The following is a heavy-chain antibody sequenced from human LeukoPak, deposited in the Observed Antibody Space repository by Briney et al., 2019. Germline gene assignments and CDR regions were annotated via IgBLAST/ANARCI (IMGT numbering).Heavy chain of an antibody. D-gene: IGHD3-22*01. CDR1: GGTISIYY. V-gene: IGHV4-59*01. CDR3: ATSHPLFKYYYDSSGYHLNV. Sequence: SETLSLTRTVSGGTISIYYWSWIWQPPGKGQEWIGYIYYSGSTNYNPSLKSRVTISVDTSKNQFSLKLSSVTAADPAAYYSATSHPLFKYYYDSSGYHLNVWGKGTTVTVSS. CDR2: IYYSGST. J-gene: IGHJ6*04.